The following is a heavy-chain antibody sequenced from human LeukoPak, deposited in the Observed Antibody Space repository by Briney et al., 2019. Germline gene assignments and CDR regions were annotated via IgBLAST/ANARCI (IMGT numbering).Heavy chain of an antibody. CDR1: GGTFSSYA. V-gene: IGHV1-69*05. J-gene: IGHJ5*02. CDR3: ARRRGVLLWFGELLERSWFDP. Sequence: ASVKVSCKASGGTFSSYAISWVRQAPGQGLEWMGGIIPIFGTANYAQKFQGRVTMTRNTSISTAYMELSSLRSEDTAVYYCARRRGVLLWFGELLERSWFDPWGQGTLVTVSS. CDR2: IIPIFGTA. D-gene: IGHD3-10*01.